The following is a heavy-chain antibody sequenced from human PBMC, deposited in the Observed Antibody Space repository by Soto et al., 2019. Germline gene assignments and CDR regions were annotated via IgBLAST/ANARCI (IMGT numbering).Heavy chain of an antibody. CDR1: GYNFDYYW. D-gene: IGHD4-17*01. CDR2: IDPADSYT. Sequence: PGESLKISCKGSGYNFDYYWITWVRQMPGKGLEWMGKIDPADSYTDYSPSFQGHVTISFDKSISTAYLQWSSLKASDTGMYYCARHSRKNGYFDFWGQGTQVTVSS. CDR3: ARHSRKNGYFDF. V-gene: IGHV5-10-1*01. J-gene: IGHJ4*02.